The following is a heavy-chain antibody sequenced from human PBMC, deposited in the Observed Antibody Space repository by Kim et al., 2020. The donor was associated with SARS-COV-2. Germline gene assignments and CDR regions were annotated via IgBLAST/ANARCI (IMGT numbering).Heavy chain of an antibody. CDR1: GYRFTSYW. J-gene: IGHJ4*02. Sequence: GESLKISCKGSGYRFTSYWITWVRQMPGKGLEWMGRIDPADFQTNYSPSFQGHVTISADRSISTAYLQWGSLKASDTAMYYCVRQTGVLGSGTYEGHDYWGQGTLVTVSS. V-gene: IGHV5-10-1*01. CDR2: IDPADFQT. D-gene: IGHD3-10*02. CDR3: VRQTGVLGSGTYEGHDY.